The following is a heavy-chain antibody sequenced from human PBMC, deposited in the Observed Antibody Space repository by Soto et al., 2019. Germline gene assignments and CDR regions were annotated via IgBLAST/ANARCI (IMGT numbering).Heavy chain of an antibody. D-gene: IGHD3-9*01. J-gene: IGHJ4*02. CDR2: IYYSGST. Sequence: SDALSLTCTVSGVSISSSSYYWGLIRQPPGKGLEWIGSIYYSGSTYYNPSLKSRVTISVDTSKNQFSLKLSSVTAADTAVYYCARLCLYDDILTGYYTECQFDYWGQGTLFSVSS. V-gene: IGHV4-39*01. CDR1: GVSISSSSYY. CDR3: ARLCLYDDILTGYYTECQFDY.